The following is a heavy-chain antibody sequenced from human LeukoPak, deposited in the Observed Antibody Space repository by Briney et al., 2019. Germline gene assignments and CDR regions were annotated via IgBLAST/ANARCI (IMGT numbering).Heavy chain of an antibody. D-gene: IGHD1-26*01. J-gene: IGHJ4*02. CDR1: GYTFTSYY. V-gene: IGHV1-46*01. Sequence: ASVKVSCKASGYTFTSYYMHWVRQAPGQGLEWMGIINPSGGSTSYAQKFQGRVTMTRDMSTSTVYMGLSSPRSEDTAVYYCARDMGIVGAKEDFDYWGQGTLVTVSS. CDR3: ARDMGIVGAKEDFDY. CDR2: INPSGGST.